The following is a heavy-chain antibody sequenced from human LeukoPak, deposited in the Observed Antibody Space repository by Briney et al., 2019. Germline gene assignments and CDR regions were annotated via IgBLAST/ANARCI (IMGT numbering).Heavy chain of an antibody. V-gene: IGHV3-15*01. Sequence: GGSLRLSCAASGFTFSNAWMSWVRQAPGKGLEWVGRIKSKTDDGTIDYAAPVKGIFTISRDDSKNTLYLQMNSLKTGDTAVYYCTTDKSPAHYWGQGTLVTVSS. CDR1: GFTFSNAW. CDR3: TTDKSPAHY. J-gene: IGHJ4*02. CDR2: IKSKTDDGTI.